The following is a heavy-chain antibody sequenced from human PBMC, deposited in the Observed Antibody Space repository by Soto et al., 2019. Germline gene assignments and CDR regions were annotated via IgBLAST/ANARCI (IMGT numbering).Heavy chain of an antibody. CDR1: GFNFSRSW. V-gene: IGHV3-7*01. CDR2: MKEDGSEK. J-gene: IGHJ4*02. Sequence: GGSLRLSFEASGFNFSRSWMSWVRQAPGKGLEWVANMKEDGSEKYYADSVRVRFTISRDNANNSVHLQMNSLRVEDTAVYYCARGFYTXYWGQGALVTVSS. CDR3: ARGFYTXY. D-gene: IGHD3-3*01.